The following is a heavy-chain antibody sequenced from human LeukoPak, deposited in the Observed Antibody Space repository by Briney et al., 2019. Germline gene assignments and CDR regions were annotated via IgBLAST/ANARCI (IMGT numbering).Heavy chain of an antibody. CDR1: GYTFTSYY. CDR3: ARENWAAAGFDY. D-gene: IGHD6-13*01. Sequence: ASVKVSCKASGYTFTSYYMHWVRQAPGQGLEWMGIINPSGGSTSYAQKFQGRVTMTRDTSTSTVYMELSSLRSGDTAVYYCARENWAAAGFDYWGQGTLVTVSS. CDR2: INPSGGST. V-gene: IGHV1-46*01. J-gene: IGHJ4*02.